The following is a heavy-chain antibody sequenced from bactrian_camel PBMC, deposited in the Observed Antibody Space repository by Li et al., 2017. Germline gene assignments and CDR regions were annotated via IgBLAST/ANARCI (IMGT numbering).Heavy chain of an antibody. CDR3: TKTWSY. D-gene: IGHD2*01. Sequence: VQLVESGGGLVQPGGSLRLSCAASGFTFSRYAMSWVRQAPGKGLEWVSAINSGGGSTYYADSVKGRFTISRDNAKNMVYLQMNSLKMEDTALYYCTKTWSYWGQGTQVTVS. V-gene: IGHV3S40*01. CDR2: INSGGGST. J-gene: IGHJ4*01. CDR1: GFTFSRYA.